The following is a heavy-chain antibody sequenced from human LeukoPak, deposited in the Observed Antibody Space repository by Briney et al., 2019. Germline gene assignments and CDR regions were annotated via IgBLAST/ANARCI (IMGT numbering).Heavy chain of an antibody. CDR1: GGSFSGYY. D-gene: IGHD3-3*01. J-gene: IGHJ4*02. V-gene: IGHV4-34*01. Sequence: SETLSLTCAVYGGSFSGYYWSWIRQPPGKGLEWIGEINHSGSTNYNPSLKSRVTISVDTSKNQFSLKLSSVTAADTAVYYCARGRQYYDFWSGLYYVQNFDYWGQGTLVTVSS. CDR2: INHSGST. CDR3: ARGRQYYDFWSGLYYVQNFDY.